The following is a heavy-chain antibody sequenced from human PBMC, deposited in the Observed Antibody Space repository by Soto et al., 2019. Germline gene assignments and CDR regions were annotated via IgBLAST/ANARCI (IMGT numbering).Heavy chain of an antibody. D-gene: IGHD2-21*01. CDR3: VRDYPVVNPY. Sequence: EVQLVESGGGLVQPGGSLRLSCAASGFTFSTYWMSWVRQAPGKGLEWVADIKEDGSVKKYVDSVKGRFTISRDNARNSVYLQMNSLRAEDTAVYYCVRDYPVVNPYWDQGTLVTVSS. CDR2: IKEDGSVK. J-gene: IGHJ4*02. CDR1: GFTFSTYW. V-gene: IGHV3-7*01.